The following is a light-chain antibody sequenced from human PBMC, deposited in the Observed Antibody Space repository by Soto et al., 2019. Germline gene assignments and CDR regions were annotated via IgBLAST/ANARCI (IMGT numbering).Light chain of an antibody. CDR2: EVS. Sequence: QSALTQPASVSGSPGQSITISCTGTSSDVGGYNYVSWYQQHPGKAPKFMIYEVSNRPSGVSDRFSGSKSGNTASLTISGLQAEDEADYFCSSYTSGSTHVIFGGGTKVTVL. CDR1: SSDVGGYNY. V-gene: IGLV2-14*01. CDR3: SSYTSGSTHVI. J-gene: IGLJ2*01.